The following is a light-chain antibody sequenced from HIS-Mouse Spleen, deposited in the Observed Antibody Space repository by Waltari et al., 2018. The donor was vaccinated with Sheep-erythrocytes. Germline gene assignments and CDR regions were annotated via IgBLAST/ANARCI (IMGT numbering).Light chain of an antibody. J-gene: IGKJ4*01. CDR2: AAS. CDR3: QQSYSTPPLT. Sequence: DIQMTQSPSSLSASVGDRVTIPCRASQSISSYLTWYQQKPGKAPKLLIYAASSLQSGVPSRFSGSGSGTDVTLTISSLQPEDFATYYCQQSYSTPPLTFGGGTKVEIK. V-gene: IGKV1-39*01. CDR1: QSISSY.